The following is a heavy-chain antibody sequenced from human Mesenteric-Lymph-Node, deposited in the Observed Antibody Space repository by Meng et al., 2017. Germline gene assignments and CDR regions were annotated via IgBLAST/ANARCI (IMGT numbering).Heavy chain of an antibody. CDR2: ISAYNGNT. CDR3: ARVEVGITSGDY. V-gene: IGHV1-18*01. Sequence: AQPRPFGGEVKKTGASWNVSCNASGYTCTNYGITWVRQAPGQGLEWMGWISAYNGNTNYAQTLQGRLTMTTDTSTSTAYMELRSLRSDDTAVYYCARVEVGITSGDYWGQGTLVTVSS. CDR1: GYTCTNYG. J-gene: IGHJ4*02. D-gene: IGHD1-26*01.